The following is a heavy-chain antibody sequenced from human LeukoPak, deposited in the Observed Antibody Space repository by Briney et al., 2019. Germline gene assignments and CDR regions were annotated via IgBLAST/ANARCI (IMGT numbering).Heavy chain of an antibody. CDR2: ISGSGGTT. Sequence: PGGSLRLSCAASGFTFSSYAMSWVRQAPGKGLEWVSAISGSGGTTYYADSVKGRFTISRDNSKSTLYVQMNSLRAEDTAVYYCARDGWRVGYPQGYYYGMDVWGKGTTVTVSS. CDR3: ARDGWRVGYPQGYYYGMDV. D-gene: IGHD5-12*01. CDR1: GFTFSSYA. J-gene: IGHJ6*04. V-gene: IGHV3-23*01.